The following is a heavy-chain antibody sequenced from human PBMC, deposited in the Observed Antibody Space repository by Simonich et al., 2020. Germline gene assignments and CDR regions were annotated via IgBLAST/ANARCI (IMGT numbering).Heavy chain of an antibody. Sequence: QVQLVQSGAEVKKPGASVKVSCKASGYTFTGYYMHWVRQPPGQGLEWMEWHNHNSGGTNYAQKFQGRVTMTRDTSISPAYMELSRLRSDDTAVYYCARGRIAAAGTYYYYYMDVWGKGTTVTVSS. D-gene: IGHD6-13*01. CDR1: GYTFTGYY. CDR3: ARGRIAAAGTYYYYYMDV. CDR2: HNHNSGGT. J-gene: IGHJ6*03. V-gene: IGHV1-2*02.